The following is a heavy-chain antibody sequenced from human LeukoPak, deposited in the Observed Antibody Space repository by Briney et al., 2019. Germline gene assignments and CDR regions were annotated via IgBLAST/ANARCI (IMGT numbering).Heavy chain of an antibody. D-gene: IGHD5-12*01. CDR3: ARHGYSGYEYYYYYGMDV. CDR1: GGSISSYY. Sequence: SETLSLTCTVSGGSISSYYWGWIRQPPGKGLEWIGYIYYSGSTNYNPSLKSRVTISVGASKNQFSLKLSSVTAADTAVYYCARHGYSGYEYYYYYGMDVWGQGTTVTVSS. J-gene: IGHJ6*02. V-gene: IGHV4-59*08. CDR2: IYYSGST.